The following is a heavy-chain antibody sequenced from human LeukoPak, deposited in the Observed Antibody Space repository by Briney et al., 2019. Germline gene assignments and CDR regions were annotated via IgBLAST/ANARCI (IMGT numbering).Heavy chain of an antibody. D-gene: IGHD3-10*01. V-gene: IGHV1-8*01. CDR1: GYTFTSYD. CDR3: ARESGVRGVIGY. J-gene: IGHJ4*02. CDR2: MNPNSGNT. Sequence: ASVKVSCKASGYTFTSYDINWVRQATGQALEWMGWMNPNSGNTGYAQKFQGRVTMTRNTSISTAYMELSSLRSEDTAVYCCARESGVRGVIGYWGQGTLVTVSS.